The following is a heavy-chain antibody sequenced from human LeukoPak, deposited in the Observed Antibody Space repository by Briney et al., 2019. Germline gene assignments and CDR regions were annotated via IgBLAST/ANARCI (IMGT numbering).Heavy chain of an antibody. CDR3: ASQTVKNAYSAYD. D-gene: IGHD5-12*01. CDR2: IYPSDSDT. Sequence: GESLKISCKGSGYSFTSYWIGWVRQMPGKGLEWMGIIYPSDSDTRYRPSFQGQVTISADKSISTAYLQWSSLKASDTAMYYCASQTVKNAYSAYDWGQGTLVTVSS. CDR1: GYSFTSYW. V-gene: IGHV5-51*01. J-gene: IGHJ4*02.